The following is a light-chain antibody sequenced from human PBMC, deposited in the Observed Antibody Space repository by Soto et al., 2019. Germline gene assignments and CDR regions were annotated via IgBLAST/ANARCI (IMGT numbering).Light chain of an antibody. CDR3: QQYGSSPMT. Sequence: EIVLTQSPGTLSLTPGERATLSCRASQSTSASYLAWYQQKPGQAPRLLIYGSSNRATGIPDRFSGSASGTDFALTISRLEPEDFAVYYCQQYGSSPMTFGQGTKVEIK. CDR1: QSTSASY. V-gene: IGKV3-20*01. CDR2: GSS. J-gene: IGKJ1*01.